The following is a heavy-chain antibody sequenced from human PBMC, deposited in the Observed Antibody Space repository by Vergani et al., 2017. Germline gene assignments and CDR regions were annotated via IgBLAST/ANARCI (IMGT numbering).Heavy chain of an antibody. V-gene: IGHV3-30*02. D-gene: IGHD4-17*01. CDR1: GFTFNIYG. CDR3: AKELTTVTIPNYFDY. Sequence: VHLLESGGGLVQSGGSLRLSCAASGFTFNIYGMHWVRQAPGKGLEWVAFIRYDGSDKYYADSVKGRFTISRDNSMNTLYLQMNSLRADDTAVYYCAKELTTVTIPNYFDYWGQGTLVTVSS. J-gene: IGHJ4*02. CDR2: IRYDGSDK.